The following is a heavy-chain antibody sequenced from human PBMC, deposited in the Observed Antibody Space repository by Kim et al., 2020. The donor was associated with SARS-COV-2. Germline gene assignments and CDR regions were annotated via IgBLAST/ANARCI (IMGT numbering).Heavy chain of an antibody. Sequence: GGSLRLSCAASGFTFSSYDMHWVRQATGKGLEWVSAIGTAGDTYYPGSVKGRFTISRENATNSLYLQMNSLRAGDTAGYYCARGCTGVDFWGQGIAVTV. D-gene: IGHD3-10*02. V-gene: IGHV3-13*04. CDR3: ARGCTGVDF. CDR2: IGTAGDT. J-gene: IGHJ6*01. CDR1: GFTFSSYD.